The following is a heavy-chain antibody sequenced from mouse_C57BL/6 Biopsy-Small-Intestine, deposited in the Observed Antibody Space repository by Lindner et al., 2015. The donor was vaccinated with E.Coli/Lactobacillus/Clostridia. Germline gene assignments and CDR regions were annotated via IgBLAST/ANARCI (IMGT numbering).Heavy chain of an antibody. CDR2: INPNSGGT. J-gene: IGHJ1*01. D-gene: IGHD1-1*01. CDR1: GYPFTHYY. Sequence: SVKVSCKASGYPFTHYYMHWVRQAPGQGLEWMGRINPNSGGTNYAQKFQDRVTMTRDTSINTAYMEVSRVTSDDTAVYYCARGEPVGSTPDYYYGMAVWGQGTTVTVSS. CDR3: ARGEPVGSTPDYYYGMAV. V-gene: IGHV1-64*01.